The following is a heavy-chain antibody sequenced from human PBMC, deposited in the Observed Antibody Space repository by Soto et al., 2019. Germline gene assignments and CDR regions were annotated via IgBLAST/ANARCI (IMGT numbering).Heavy chain of an antibody. CDR3: ARGPLSTDF. V-gene: IGHV4-4*07. Sequence: PWETPALTCTVSGASLNNYYWSWARQPAGKGLEWVGRIYTSGSTDYNPSLESRVTMSIDTSKNQFSLKLTSVTAADTAVYYCARGPLSTDFRCQATLVSGSS. CDR1: GASLNNYY. J-gene: IGHJ4*02. CDR2: IYTSGST.